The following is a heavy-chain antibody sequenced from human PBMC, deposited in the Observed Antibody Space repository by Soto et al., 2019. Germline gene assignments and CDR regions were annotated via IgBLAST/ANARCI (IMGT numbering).Heavy chain of an antibody. D-gene: IGHD3-3*01. J-gene: IGHJ3*02. V-gene: IGHV3-48*01. CDR1: GFTFSSYS. CDR2: ISSSSSTI. Sequence: GGSLRLSCAASGFTFSSYSMNWVRQAPGKGLEWVSYISSSSSTIYYADSVKGRFTISRDNAKNSLYLQMNSLRAEDTAVYYCATNPGLRFWGYDAFDIWGQGTMVTVS. CDR3: ATNPGLRFWGYDAFDI.